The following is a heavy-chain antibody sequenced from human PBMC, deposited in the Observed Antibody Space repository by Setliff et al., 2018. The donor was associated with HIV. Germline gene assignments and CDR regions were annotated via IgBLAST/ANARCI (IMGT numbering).Heavy chain of an antibody. D-gene: IGHD4-17*01. CDR2: IFYSWST. CDR3: ARHPLSKSSGAAVTTVGAFDF. CDR1: GDSISSSSYY. Sequence: SETLSLTCTVSGDSISSSSYYWGWIRQPPGKGLEWIGSIFYSWSTYYNPSLKSRVSISVDTSKSQFSLTVTSVTAADTAVYFCARHPLSKSSGAAVTTVGAFDFWGQGTKVTVSS. J-gene: IGHJ3*01. V-gene: IGHV4-39*01.